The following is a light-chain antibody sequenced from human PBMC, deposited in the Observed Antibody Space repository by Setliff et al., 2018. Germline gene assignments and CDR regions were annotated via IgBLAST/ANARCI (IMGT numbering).Light chain of an antibody. CDR1: QSVSSN. Sequence: EIVMTQSPATLSVSPGERATLSCRASQSVSSNLAWYQHKPGQAPRLLVYGASTRATGIPARFSGGGSETEFTLTISSLQSEDFAIYYCQQYNDWPLNFGGGTRWISN. J-gene: IGKJ4*01. CDR3: QQYNDWPLN. V-gene: IGKV3-15*01. CDR2: GAS.